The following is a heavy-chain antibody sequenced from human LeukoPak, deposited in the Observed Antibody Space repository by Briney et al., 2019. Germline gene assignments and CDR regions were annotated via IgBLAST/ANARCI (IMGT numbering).Heavy chain of an antibody. Sequence: GGSLRLSCAASAFAFYGYSMHWVRQAPGKGLEWISSISSNIGYIYYADSVKGRFTISRDNAKNSLYLQVTGLRVEDTALYYCAREIVSSGCLDYWGQGSLVTVSS. CDR3: AREIVSSGCLDY. J-gene: IGHJ4*02. CDR1: AFAFYGYS. V-gene: IGHV3-21*06. D-gene: IGHD6-19*01. CDR2: ISSNIGYI.